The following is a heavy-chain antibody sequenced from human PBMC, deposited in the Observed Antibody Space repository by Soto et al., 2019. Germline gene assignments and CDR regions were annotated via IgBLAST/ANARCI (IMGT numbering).Heavy chain of an antibody. J-gene: IGHJ5*02. CDR2: IYHGGTT. CDR1: GGSISGSSYY. Sequence: QLQLQESVPGLVKPSETLSLTCTVSGGSISGSSYYWGWIRQPPGKGPELIGTIYHGGTTYYNPSPKTRLTTSVAPSKHQFSLNVTSVTAADTAVYYCAIRVGVTQTNNYFNPWGQGTLVTFSS. V-gene: IGHV4-39*01. CDR3: AIRVGVTQTNNYFNP. D-gene: IGHD3-10*01.